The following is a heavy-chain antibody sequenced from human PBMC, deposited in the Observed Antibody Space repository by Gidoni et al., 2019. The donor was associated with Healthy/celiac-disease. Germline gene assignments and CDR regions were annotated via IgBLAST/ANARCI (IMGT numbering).Heavy chain of an antibody. V-gene: IGHV1-8*01. CDR3: ASSIPIAVARYYYGMDV. J-gene: IGHJ6*02. CDR1: GSTFPSYD. Sequence: QVQLVQSGAEVKKPGASVKVSCKASGSTFPSYDINWVRQATGQGLEWMGWMNPNSGNTGYAQKFQGRVTMTRNTSISTAYMELSSLRSEDTAVYYCASSIPIAVARYYYGMDVWGQGTTVTVSS. CDR2: MNPNSGNT. D-gene: IGHD6-19*01.